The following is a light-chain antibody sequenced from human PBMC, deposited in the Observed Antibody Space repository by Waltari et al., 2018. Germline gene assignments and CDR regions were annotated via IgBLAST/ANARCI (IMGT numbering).Light chain of an antibody. CDR1: SLRNYY. J-gene: IGLJ2*01. V-gene: IGLV3-19*01. Sequence: SSELTQDPAVSVALGQTVRITCQGDSLRNYYASWYQQKPGQAPQLVIYGRNNRHAGIPDRFSGSSSGNTASLTITGAQAEDEAYYYCNSRDTNDKHVLFGGGTKLTV. CDR2: GRN. CDR3: NSRDTNDKHVL.